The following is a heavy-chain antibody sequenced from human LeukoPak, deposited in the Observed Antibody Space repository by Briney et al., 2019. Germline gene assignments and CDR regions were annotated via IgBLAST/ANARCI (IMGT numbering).Heavy chain of an antibody. J-gene: IGHJ3*02. V-gene: IGHV3-21*01. D-gene: IGHD1-14*01. CDR2: ISSRSSYI. CDR1: GFTFSDYS. Sequence: PGGSLRLSCAASGFTFSDYSMDWVRQAPGKGLEWVSSISSRSSYIYYADSVKGRFTIARDNAKNSLYLQMNSLRAEDTAVYYCATDPDDGFEIWGQGTMVIVSS. CDR3: ATDPDDGFEI.